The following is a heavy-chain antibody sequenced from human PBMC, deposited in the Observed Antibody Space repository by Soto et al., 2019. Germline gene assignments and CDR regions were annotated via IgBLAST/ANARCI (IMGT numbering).Heavy chain of an antibody. CDR3: GKDLGGGKTIDY. V-gene: IGHV3-30*18. D-gene: IGHD3-16*01. CDR2: ISHDGNNK. CDR1: GFTFSSYG. Sequence: QVQLVDSGGGVVQSGRSLRLSCAASGFTFSSYGMHWVRQAPGKGLEWVAIISHDGNNKYYPDSVKGRFTISRDNSENQLDLQMNCLRAEETDVYECGKDLGGGKTIDYWGEGSPVSGS. J-gene: IGHJ4*02.